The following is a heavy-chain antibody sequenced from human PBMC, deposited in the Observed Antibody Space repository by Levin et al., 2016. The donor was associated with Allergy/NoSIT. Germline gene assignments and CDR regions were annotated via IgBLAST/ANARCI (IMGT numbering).Heavy chain of an antibody. CDR3: AKDLLPTTVELFDS. Sequence: GESLKISCAASGFSFSSYAMSWVRQAPGKGLEWVSGISDSGGRTFYADSVKGRFTISRDNSKNTLYLEMNSLRVEDTAVYYCAKDLLPTTVELFDSWGQGTPVTVSS. D-gene: IGHD4-23*01. V-gene: IGHV3-23*01. CDR1: GFSFSSYA. J-gene: IGHJ4*02. CDR2: ISDSGGRT.